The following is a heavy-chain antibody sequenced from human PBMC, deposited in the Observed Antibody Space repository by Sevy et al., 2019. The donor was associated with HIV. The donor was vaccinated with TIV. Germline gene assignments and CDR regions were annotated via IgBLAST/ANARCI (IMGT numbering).Heavy chain of an antibody. D-gene: IGHD2-15*01. CDR2: IDPSDSYT. Sequence: GESLKISCKGSGYSFTSYWISWVRQMPGKGLEWMGRIDPSDSYTNYSPSFQGHVTISADKSISTAYLQWSSLKASDTAMYYCARCGTVVTPRYYCMDVWGKGTTVTVSS. J-gene: IGHJ6*03. CDR1: GYSFTSYW. V-gene: IGHV5-10-1*01. CDR3: ARCGTVVTPRYYCMDV.